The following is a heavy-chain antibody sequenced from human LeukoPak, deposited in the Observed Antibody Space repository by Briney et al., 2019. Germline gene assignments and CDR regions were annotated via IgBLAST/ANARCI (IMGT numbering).Heavy chain of an antibody. J-gene: IGHJ4*02. CDR1: GFTFNTYA. V-gene: IGHV3-23*01. CDR2: ITGSGDDT. CDR3: AKRGVGSGSYPTYYFDY. Sequence: GGSLRLSCAASGFTFNTYAMSWVRQAPGKGLEWVSAITGSGDDTFHADSVKGRFTISRDNSKNTLYLQMNSLRAEDTAVYYCAKRGVGSGSYPTYYFDYWGQGTLVTVSS. D-gene: IGHD1-26*01.